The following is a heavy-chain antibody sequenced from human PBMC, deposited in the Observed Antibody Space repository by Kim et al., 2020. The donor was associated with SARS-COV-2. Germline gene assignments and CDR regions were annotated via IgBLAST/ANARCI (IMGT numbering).Heavy chain of an antibody. CDR3: AKSYDYGDYARRSYYGMDV. CDR2: IWYDGSNK. D-gene: IGHD4-17*01. V-gene: IGHV3-33*06. CDR1: GFTFSSYG. J-gene: IGHJ6*02. Sequence: GGSLRLSCAASGFTFSSYGMHWVRQAPGKGLEWVAVIWYDGSNKYYADSVKGRFTISRDSSKNTLYLQMNSLRAEDTAVYYCAKSYDYGDYARRSYYGMDVWGQGTTVTVSS.